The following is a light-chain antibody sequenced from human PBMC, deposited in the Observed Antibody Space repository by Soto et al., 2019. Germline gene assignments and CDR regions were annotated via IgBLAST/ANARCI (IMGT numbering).Light chain of an antibody. CDR1: QSISSW. Sequence: DFQMTQSPSTLSSSVGDRVTITCRASQSISSWLAWYQQRPGKAPKLLIYKSSSLESGVPSRFSGSGSETEFTLTISSLQPDDFATYYCQQYSSYPYSFGPGTKLEIK. J-gene: IGKJ2*01. CDR3: QQYSSYPYS. V-gene: IGKV1-5*03. CDR2: KSS.